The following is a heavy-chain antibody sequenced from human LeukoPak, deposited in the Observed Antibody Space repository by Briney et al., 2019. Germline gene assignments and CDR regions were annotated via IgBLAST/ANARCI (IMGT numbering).Heavy chain of an antibody. Sequence: PSETLSLTCTVSGGSISSSSYYWGWIRQTPGKGLERIGSIYYSGSTYYNPSLKSRVTISVDTSKNQFSLKLSSVTAADTAVYYCARPATPGVFYYYMDVWGKGTTVTVSS. CDR2: IYYSGST. J-gene: IGHJ6*03. D-gene: IGHD6-13*01. V-gene: IGHV4-39*01. CDR3: ARPATPGVFYYYMDV. CDR1: GGSISSSSYY.